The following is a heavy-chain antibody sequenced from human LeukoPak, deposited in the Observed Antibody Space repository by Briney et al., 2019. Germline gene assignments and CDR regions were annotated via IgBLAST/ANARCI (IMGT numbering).Heavy chain of an antibody. J-gene: IGHJ4*02. V-gene: IGHV1-3*01. D-gene: IGHD6-13*01. CDR2: INAGNGNT. CDR3: ARDSVAAGMNFDY. CDR1: GYTFTSYA. Sequence: ASVKVSCKASGYTFTSYAMHWVRQAPGQRLEWMGWINAGNGNTKYSQKFQGRVTITRDTSASTAYMELSSLRSEDTAVYYCARDSVAAGMNFDYWGQGTLATVSS.